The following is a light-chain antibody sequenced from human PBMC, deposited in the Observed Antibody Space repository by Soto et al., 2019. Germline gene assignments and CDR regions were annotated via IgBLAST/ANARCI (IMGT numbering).Light chain of an antibody. V-gene: IGKV1-5*01. CDR3: QQYNSYPLT. Sequence: EIQMTQSPSSLSACVGDRANIXCRASQSIGSGFAWYQQNPGKAPKPLTYDASSLESGGPPSCSGSGSGTAFTPTISSLQPDDFATYYGQQYNSYPLTFGGGTKVDIK. CDR1: QSIGSG. CDR2: DAS. J-gene: IGKJ4*01.